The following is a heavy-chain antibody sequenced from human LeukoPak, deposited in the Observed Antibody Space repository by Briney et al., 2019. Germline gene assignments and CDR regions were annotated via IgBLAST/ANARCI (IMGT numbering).Heavy chain of an antibody. Sequence: GGSLRLSCTASGFTFSSYSMNWVRQAPGKGLEWVSSISSSSSYICYADSVKGRFTISRDNAKNSLYLQMNSLRAEDTAVYYCARDGGGYYGLYYYYMDVWGKGTTVTVSS. CDR2: ISSSSSYI. D-gene: IGHD3-22*01. J-gene: IGHJ6*03. CDR1: GFTFSSYS. CDR3: ARDGGGYYGLYYYYMDV. V-gene: IGHV3-21*01.